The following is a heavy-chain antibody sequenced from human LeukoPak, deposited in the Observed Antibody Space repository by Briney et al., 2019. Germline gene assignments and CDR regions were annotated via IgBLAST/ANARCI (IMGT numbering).Heavy chain of an antibody. CDR1: GFTFSNYW. V-gene: IGHV3-7*01. CDR2: IKQDGSQK. J-gene: IGHJ4*02. Sequence: PGGSLRLSCAASGFTFSNYWMTWVRQAPGEGLEWVANIKQDGSQKYYVDSLKGRFTISRDNAKNSVYLQMNSLRAGDTAVYYCARIGYSSSCTDYWGQGTLVTVSS. D-gene: IGHD2-2*01. CDR3: ARIGYSSSCTDY.